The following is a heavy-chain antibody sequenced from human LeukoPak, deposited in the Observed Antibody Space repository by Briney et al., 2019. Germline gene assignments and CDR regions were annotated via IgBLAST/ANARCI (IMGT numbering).Heavy chain of an antibody. CDR2: IYYSGST. J-gene: IGHJ4*02. D-gene: IGHD1-1*01. Sequence: SSETLSLTCSVSGGSISSSSYYWGWIRQPPGKGLEWIGSIYYSGSTYYNPSLKSRVTISVDTSKNQFSLKLISATAADTAVYYCARQSKATGTTFDYWGQGTLVTVSS. CDR3: ARQSKATGTTFDY. CDR1: GGSISSSSYY. V-gene: IGHV4-39*01.